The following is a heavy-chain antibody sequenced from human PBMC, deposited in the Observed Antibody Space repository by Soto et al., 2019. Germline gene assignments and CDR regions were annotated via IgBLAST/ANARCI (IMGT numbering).Heavy chain of an antibody. Sequence: SVKVSCKASGGTFSSYAISCVRQAPGQGLEWMGGIIPIFGTANYAQKFQGRVTITADESTSTAYMELSSLRSEDTAVYYCARIGDCSSTSCYSDYFDYWGQGTLVTVSS. CDR2: IIPIFGTA. CDR3: ARIGDCSSTSCYSDYFDY. D-gene: IGHD2-2*01. CDR1: GGTFSSYA. J-gene: IGHJ4*02. V-gene: IGHV1-69*13.